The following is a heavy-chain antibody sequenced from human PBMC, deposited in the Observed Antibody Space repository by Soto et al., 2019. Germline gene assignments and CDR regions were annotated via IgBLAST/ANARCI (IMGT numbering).Heavy chain of an antibody. CDR1: GYSFTSYW. D-gene: IGHD3-22*01. CDR3: ARHSFGPLSSGSDY. CDR2: IDPSDFYT. Sequence: PGESLKISCKGSGYSFTSYWISWVRQMPGKGLEWMGRIDPSDFYTNYSPSFQGHVTISADNSISTAYLQWSSLKASDTAMYYCARHSFGPLSSGSDYWGQGTLVTVSS. J-gene: IGHJ4*02. V-gene: IGHV5-10-1*01.